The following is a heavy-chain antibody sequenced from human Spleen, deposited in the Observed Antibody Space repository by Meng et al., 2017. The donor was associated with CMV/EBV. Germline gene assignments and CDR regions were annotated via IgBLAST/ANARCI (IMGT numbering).Heavy chain of an antibody. V-gene: IGHV4-59*01. Sequence: SETLSLTCTVSSDSRSNNYWSWVRQAPGKGLEWIGYVYHSGTTNYNPSLKSRVSISLDSSKRHLSLSLDSVTSADTAVYYCARATTLVRGIIVPYHYVMDLWVKGPRSPSPQ. D-gene: IGHD3-10*01. CDR2: VYHSGTT. CDR1: SDSRSNNY. J-gene: IGHJ6*01. CDR3: ARATTLVRGIIVPYHYVMDL.